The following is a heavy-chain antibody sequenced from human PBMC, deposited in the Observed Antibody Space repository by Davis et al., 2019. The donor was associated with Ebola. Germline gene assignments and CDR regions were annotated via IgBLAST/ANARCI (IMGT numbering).Heavy chain of an antibody. CDR2: IDPSDSYT. V-gene: IGHV5-10-1*01. CDR1: GYSFTSYW. J-gene: IGHJ4*02. CDR3: ARGTDSGYDVVY. D-gene: IGHD5-12*01. Sequence: GGSLRLSCKGSGYSFTSYWISWVRQMPGKGLEWMGRIDPSDSYTNYSPSFQGHVTISADKSISTAYLKWSSLKASDTAMYYCARGTDSGYDVVYWGQGTLVTVSS.